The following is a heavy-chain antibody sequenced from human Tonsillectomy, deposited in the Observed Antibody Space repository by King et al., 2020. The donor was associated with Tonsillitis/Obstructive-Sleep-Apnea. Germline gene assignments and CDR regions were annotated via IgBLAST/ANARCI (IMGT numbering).Heavy chain of an antibody. J-gene: IGHJ4*02. CDR3: ANWGSSWGFDY. Sequence: VQLVESGGGWVQPGGSLRLSCAASGFTFSRHWMSWVRQAPGKGLEWVANIKEDGSEKYYVDSVKGRFTISRDNAKNSLYLQMNSLRAEDTAVYYGANWGSSWGFDYWGQGTLVTVSS. CDR2: IKEDGSEK. D-gene: IGHD6-13*01. V-gene: IGHV3-7*01. CDR1: GFTFSRHW.